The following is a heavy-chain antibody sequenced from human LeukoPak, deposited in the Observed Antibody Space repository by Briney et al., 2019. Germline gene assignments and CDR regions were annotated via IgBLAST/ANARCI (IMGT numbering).Heavy chain of an antibody. J-gene: IGHJ4*02. CDR3: ARALHFEVFGPFDY. CDR2: IWYDGSTR. D-gene: IGHD3-16*01. V-gene: IGHV3-33*01. Sequence: PGGSLRLSCAASGFSFSSHGMHWVRQAPGKGLEWVAVIWYDGSTRYYADSVKGRFTISRDNSKNTLYLQMNSLRAEDTAVYYCARALHFEVFGPFDYWGQGTLVTVCS. CDR1: GFSFSSHG.